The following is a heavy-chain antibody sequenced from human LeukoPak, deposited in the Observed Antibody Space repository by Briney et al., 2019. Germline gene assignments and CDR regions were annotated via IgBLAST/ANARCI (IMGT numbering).Heavy chain of an antibody. Sequence: GASVKVSCKASGGTFSSYTISWVRQAPGQGLEWMGRIIPILGIANYAQKFKGRVTITADKSTSTAYMELSSLRSEDTAVYYCAEVGGSFRENWFDPWGQGTLVTVSS. CDR1: GGTFSSYT. CDR3: AEVGGSFRENWFDP. V-gene: IGHV1-69*02. CDR2: IIPILGIA. J-gene: IGHJ5*02. D-gene: IGHD1-26*01.